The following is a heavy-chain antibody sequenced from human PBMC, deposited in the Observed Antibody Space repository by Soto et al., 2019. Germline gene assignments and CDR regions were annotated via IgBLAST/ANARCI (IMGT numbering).Heavy chain of an antibody. CDR2: ISGSGIST. CDR3: AKEPVGPDWYFDL. CDR1: GFTFRSYA. J-gene: IGHJ2*01. Sequence: DVQLLESGGGLVQPGGSLRLSCAASGFTFRSYAMSWVRQAPGKGLEWVSGISGSGISTHYADSVKGRFTVSRDNSKNTLLLQMNSLRAGDTAVYNCAKEPVGPDWYFDLWGRGTLVTVSS. V-gene: IGHV3-23*01.